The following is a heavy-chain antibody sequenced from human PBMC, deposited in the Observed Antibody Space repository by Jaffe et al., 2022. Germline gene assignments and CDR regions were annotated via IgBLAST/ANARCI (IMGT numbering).Heavy chain of an antibody. V-gene: IGHV3-49*04. J-gene: IGHJ6*03. CDR1: GFTFGDYA. CDR3: TRDRITMVRGRRDYYYYMDV. CDR2: IRSKAYGGTT. Sequence: EVQLVESGGGLVQPGRSLRLSCTASGFTFGDYAMSWVRQAPGKGLEWVGFIRSKAYGGTTEYAASVKGRFTISRDDSKSIAYLQMNSLKTEDTAVYYCTRDRITMVRGRRDYYYYMDVWGKGTTVTVSS. D-gene: IGHD3-10*01.